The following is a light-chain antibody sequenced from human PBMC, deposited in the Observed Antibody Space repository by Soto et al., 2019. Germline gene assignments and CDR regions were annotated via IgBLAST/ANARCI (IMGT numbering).Light chain of an antibody. CDR1: SSNIGAGYD. CDR3: KSYDSSLTGV. CDR2: GNS. Sequence: QSVLTQPASVSGAPGQRVTISCTGSSSNIGAGYDVHWYQQLPGTAPKLLIYGNSNRPSGVPDRFSGSKSGTSASLAITGLQAEDEADYYCKSYDSSLTGVFGGGTKLTVL. J-gene: IGLJ3*02. V-gene: IGLV1-40*01.